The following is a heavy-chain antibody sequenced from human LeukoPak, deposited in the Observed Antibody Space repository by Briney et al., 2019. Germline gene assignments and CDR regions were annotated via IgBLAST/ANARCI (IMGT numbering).Heavy chain of an antibody. CDR2: IIPILGIA. D-gene: IGHD3-22*01. Sequence: SDKDSCKTPGGTFSSYASSWVRQGPRQGLETMGRIIPILGIANYAQKFQRRVTITADKSTSTAYMVLSRLRSEDTCVYYRARDLYYDSSGYRFADYWGQGALVAVFS. J-gene: IGHJ4*02. CDR1: GGTFSSYA. V-gene: IGHV1-69*04. CDR3: ARDLYYDSSGYRFADY.